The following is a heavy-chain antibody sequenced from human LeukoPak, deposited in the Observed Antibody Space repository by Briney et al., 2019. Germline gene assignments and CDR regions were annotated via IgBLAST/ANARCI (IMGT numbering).Heavy chain of an antibody. V-gene: IGHV1-8*01. CDR1: GYTSTSYD. D-gene: IGHD3-10*01. CDR3: ARSGFGSGISFDL. CDR2: MNPNSGDT. Sequence: ASVKVSCKASGYTSTSYDINWVRQVTGQGLEWMGWMNPNSGDTGYPQKFQGRVTMTRDTSITTAYMELSSLRSEDTAVYYCARSGFGSGISFDLWGQGTLVTVSS. J-gene: IGHJ5*02.